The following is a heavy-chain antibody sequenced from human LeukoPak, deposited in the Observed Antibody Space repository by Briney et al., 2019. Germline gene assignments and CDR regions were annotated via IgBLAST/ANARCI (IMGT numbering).Heavy chain of an antibody. CDR2: LDYSGST. V-gene: IGHV4-59*01. D-gene: IGHD3-10*01. Sequence: SETLSLTCTVSGGSISSYYWTWIRQLPGKGLEWIGYLDYSGSTKYNPSLKSRVTISVDTSKNQFSLKLSSVTAADTAVYYCARDSGTTGEVKFDPWGQGTLVTVSS. J-gene: IGHJ5*02. CDR1: GGSISSYY. CDR3: ARDSGTTGEVKFDP.